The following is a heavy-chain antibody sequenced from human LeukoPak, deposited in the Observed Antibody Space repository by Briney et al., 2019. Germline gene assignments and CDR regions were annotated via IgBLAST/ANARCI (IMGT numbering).Heavy chain of an antibody. CDR2: TKSKTDGGTT. J-gene: IGHJ4*02. Sequence: GGSLRLSCAASGFTFSNAWMSWVRQAPGKGLEWVGRTKSKTDGGTTDYAAPVKGRFTISRDDSKNTLYLRMNSLKTEDTAVYYCTTGAQIITIFGVDLDYWGQGTLVTVSS. V-gene: IGHV3-15*01. D-gene: IGHD3-3*01. CDR3: TTGAQIITIFGVDLDY. CDR1: GFTFSNAW.